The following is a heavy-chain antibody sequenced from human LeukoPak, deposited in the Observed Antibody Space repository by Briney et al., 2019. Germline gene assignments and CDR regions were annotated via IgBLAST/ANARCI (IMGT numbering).Heavy chain of an antibody. CDR1: GYTFTGYY. J-gene: IGHJ4*02. Sequence: ASVKVSCKASGYTFTGYYMHWVRQAPGQGLEWMGWINPNSGGTNYAQKFQGRVTMTCDTSISTAYMELSRLRSDDTAVYYCARGRRYYLTIFGVVIPVWGQGTLVTVSS. V-gene: IGHV1-2*02. D-gene: IGHD3-3*01. CDR3: ARGRRYYLTIFGVVIPV. CDR2: INPNSGGT.